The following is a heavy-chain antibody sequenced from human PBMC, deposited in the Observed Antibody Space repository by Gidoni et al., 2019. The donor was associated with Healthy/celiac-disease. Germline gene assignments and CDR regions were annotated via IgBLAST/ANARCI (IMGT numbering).Heavy chain of an antibody. Sequence: QVQLQESGPGLVKPSETLSLTCTVSGGPISSYYWSWIRQPPGKGLEWIGYIYYSGSTNYNPSLKSRVTISVDTSKNQFSLKLSSVTAADTAVYYCARETKSEGIDYWGQGTLVTVSS. J-gene: IGHJ4*02. CDR3: ARETKSEGIDY. CDR2: IYYSGST. V-gene: IGHV4-59*01. CDR1: GGPISSYY.